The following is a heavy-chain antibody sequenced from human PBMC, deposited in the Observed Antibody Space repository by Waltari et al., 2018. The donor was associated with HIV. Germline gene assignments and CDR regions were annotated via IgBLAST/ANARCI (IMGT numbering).Heavy chain of an antibody. CDR3: AREPGWGSRAYYYGMDV. V-gene: IGHV6-1*01. J-gene: IGHJ6*02. D-gene: IGHD7-27*01. CDR1: GDSVSSNSAA. CDR2: TYDRSKGYN. Sequence: QVQLQQSGPGLVKPSQTLSLTCAISGDSVSSNSAAWNWIRQSPSRGLEWLGRTYDRSKGYNDYAVSVKSRITINPDTSKNRFSLQLNSVTPEDTAVYYCAREPGWGSRAYYYGMDVWGQGTTVTVSS.